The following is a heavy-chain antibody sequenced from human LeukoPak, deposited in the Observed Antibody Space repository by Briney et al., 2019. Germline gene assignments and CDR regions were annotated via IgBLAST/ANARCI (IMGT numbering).Heavy chain of an antibody. J-gene: IGHJ4*02. D-gene: IGHD4-11*01. Sequence: ASVKVSCKVSGHSLSDLSIHWVRQAPGRGLEWMGGFDIEDAETIYAQEFEGRVIMTEDTATETAYMELSSLKSEDTAVYYCVAEVIEVTMGDYWGQGTLVTVSS. CDR2: FDIEDAET. CDR1: GHSLSDLS. V-gene: IGHV1-24*01. CDR3: VAEVIEVTMGDY.